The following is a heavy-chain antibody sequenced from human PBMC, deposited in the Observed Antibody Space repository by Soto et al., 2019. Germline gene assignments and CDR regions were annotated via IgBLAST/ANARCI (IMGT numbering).Heavy chain of an antibody. CDR1: GFSLSNSGVG. CDR3: AHSTYYDFWSGYHDAFDI. D-gene: IGHD3-3*01. CDR2: IYWDDDK. J-gene: IGHJ3*02. V-gene: IGHV2-5*02. Sequence: SGPTLVNPTQTLTLTCTFSGFSLSNSGVGVGWFLRPQEKPLEWLARIYWDDDKRYSPSLKSRLTITKDTSKNQVVLTTTNMDPVDTATYYCAHSTYYDFWSGYHDAFDIWGQGTMVTVSS.